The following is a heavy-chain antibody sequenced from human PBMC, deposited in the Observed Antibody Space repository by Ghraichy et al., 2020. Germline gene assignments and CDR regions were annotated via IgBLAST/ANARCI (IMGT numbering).Heavy chain of an antibody. J-gene: IGHJ4*02. D-gene: IGHD1-1*01. Sequence: GGSLRLSCAASGFSFSNYGMHWVRQAPGKGLEWVAVIWYDGSNKYYADSVKGRFTISRDNSKNTLDLQMNSLRAEDTAVYYCARASMGATGTTYYFDYWGQGTLVTVSS. CDR3: ARASMGATGTTYYFDY. V-gene: IGHV3-33*01. CDR2: IWYDGSNK. CDR1: GFSFSNYG.